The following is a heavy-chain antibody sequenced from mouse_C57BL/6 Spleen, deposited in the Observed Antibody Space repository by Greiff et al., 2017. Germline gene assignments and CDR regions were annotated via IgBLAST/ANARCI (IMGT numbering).Heavy chain of an antibody. Sequence: EVQRVESGGDLVKPGGSLKLSCAASGFTFSSYGMSWVRQTPDKRLEWVATISSGGSYTYYPDSVKGRFTISRDNAKNTLYLQMGSLKSEDTAMYYCGTVEAYWGQGTLVTVSA. D-gene: IGHD1-1*01. CDR1: GFTFSSYG. CDR2: ISSGGSYT. J-gene: IGHJ3*01. V-gene: IGHV5-6*01. CDR3: GTVEAY.